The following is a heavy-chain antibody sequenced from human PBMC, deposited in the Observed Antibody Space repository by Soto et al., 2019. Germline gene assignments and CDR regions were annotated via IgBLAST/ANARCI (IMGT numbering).Heavy chain of an antibody. D-gene: IGHD1-26*01. CDR1: GYTFTSYT. CDR3: TAIVRGPG. V-gene: IGHV1-3*04. Sequence: QVQLVQSGAEVKKPGASVKVSCQASGYTFTSYTMHWVRQAPGQRPEWMGWINTGNGNTKYSQRLQGRVTITRDTSASTTYMELSSLRSEDTAMYYCTAIVRGPGWGQGTLVTVSS. CDR2: INTGNGNT. J-gene: IGHJ4*02.